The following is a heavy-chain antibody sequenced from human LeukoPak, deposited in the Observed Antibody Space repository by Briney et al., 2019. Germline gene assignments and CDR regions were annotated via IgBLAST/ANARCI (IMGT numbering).Heavy chain of an antibody. CDR1: GYAFTGYY. D-gene: IGHD3-22*01. CDR2: INPNSGGT. J-gene: IGHJ4*02. Sequence: GASVKVSCKASGYAFTGYYMHWVRQAPGQGLEWMGWINPNSGGTNYAQKFQGRVTMTRDTSISTAYMELSRLRSDDTAVYYCARDRKPTYYYDSSGYYLLDYWGQGTLVTVSS. CDR3: ARDRKPTYYYDSSGYYLLDY. V-gene: IGHV1-2*02.